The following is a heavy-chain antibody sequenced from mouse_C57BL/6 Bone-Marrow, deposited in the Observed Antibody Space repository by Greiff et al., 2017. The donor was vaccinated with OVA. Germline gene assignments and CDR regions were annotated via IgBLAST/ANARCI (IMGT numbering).Heavy chain of an antibody. CDR2: IWSGGST. CDR1: GFSLTSYG. V-gene: IGHV2-2*01. J-gene: IGHJ3*01. Sequence: QVQLKQSGPGLVQPSQSLSITCTVSGFSLTSYGVHWVRQSPGKGLEWLGVIWSGGSTDYNAAFISRLSISKDNSKSQVFFKMNSLQADDTAIYYCASYYGPAWFAYWGQGTLVTVSA. CDR3: ASYYGPAWFAY. D-gene: IGHD2-1*01.